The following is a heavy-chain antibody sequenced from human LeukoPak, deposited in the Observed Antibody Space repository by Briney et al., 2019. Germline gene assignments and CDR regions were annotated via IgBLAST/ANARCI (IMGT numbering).Heavy chain of an antibody. Sequence: SVKVSCKASGCTFSSYAISWVRQAPGQGLEWMGGIIPIFGTANYAQKFQGRVTTTTDESTSTAYMELSSLRSEDKAVYYCARAVAGDYFDYWGQGTLVTVSS. J-gene: IGHJ4*02. D-gene: IGHD6-19*01. CDR1: GCTFSSYA. CDR2: IIPIFGTA. CDR3: ARAVAGDYFDY. V-gene: IGHV1-69*05.